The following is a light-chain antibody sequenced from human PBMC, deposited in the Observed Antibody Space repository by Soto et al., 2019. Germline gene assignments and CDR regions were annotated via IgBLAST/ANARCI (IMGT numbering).Light chain of an antibody. CDR2: DAS. J-gene: IGKJ4*01. CDR3: QKYNSGPLT. CDR1: QSVSSY. Sequence: EIVLTQSPATLSLSPGERATRSCRASQSVSSYLARYQQKPGQAPRLLIYDASNRATGIPARFSGSGSGTDFTLTISGLEPEDVAIYYCQKYNSGPLTFGGGTKVDI. V-gene: IGKV3-11*01.